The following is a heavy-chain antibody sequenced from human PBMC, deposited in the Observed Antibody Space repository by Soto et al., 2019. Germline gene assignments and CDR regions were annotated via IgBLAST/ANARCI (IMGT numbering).Heavy chain of an antibody. CDR3: GTEKYSSGSYDDY. CDR2: IYHSGST. D-gene: IGHD6-19*01. J-gene: IGHJ4*02. CDR1: GGSISSSNW. V-gene: IGHV4-4*02. Sequence: SETLSLTCAVAGGSISSSNWWSWVRQPPGKGLEWIGEIYHSGSTNYNPSLKSRVTISVDKSKNQFSLKLSSVTAADTAVYYCGTEKYSSGSYDDYWGQGTLVTVSS.